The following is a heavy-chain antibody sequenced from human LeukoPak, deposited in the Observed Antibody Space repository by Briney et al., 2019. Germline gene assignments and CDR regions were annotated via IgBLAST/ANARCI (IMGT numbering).Heavy chain of an antibody. V-gene: IGHV1-18*01. D-gene: IGHD3-16*02. J-gene: IGHJ4*02. Sequence: ASVKVSCKPSGYTFTSYGISWVRQAPGQGLEWMGWISAYNGNTNYAQKLQGRVTMTTDTSTSTAYMELRSLRSDDTAVYYCARVSHDYVWGSYRYRFDYWGQGTLVTVSS. CDR1: GYTFTSYG. CDR2: ISAYNGNT. CDR3: ARVSHDYVWGSYRYRFDY.